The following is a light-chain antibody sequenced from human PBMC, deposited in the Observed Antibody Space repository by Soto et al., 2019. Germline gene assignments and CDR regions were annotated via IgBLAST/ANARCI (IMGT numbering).Light chain of an antibody. CDR1: QSVSSS. V-gene: IGKV3-15*01. J-gene: IGKJ5*01. CDR3: QQYNNWPPIT. Sequence: EIVMTQSPATLSLSHGERATLSCRASQSVSSSLAWYQQKPGQAPRLLIYGASTRATGIPARFSGSGSGTEFTLTISSLQSEDFAVYYCQQYNNWPPITFGQGTRLEIK. CDR2: GAS.